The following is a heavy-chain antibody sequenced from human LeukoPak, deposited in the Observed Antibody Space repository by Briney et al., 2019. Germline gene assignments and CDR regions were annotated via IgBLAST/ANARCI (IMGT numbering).Heavy chain of an antibody. CDR3: ARGGMPAGWFDP. J-gene: IGHJ5*02. CDR2: INAGNGNT. D-gene: IGHD2-2*01. V-gene: IGHV1-3*01. CDR1: GYTFTSYA. Sequence: GASVKVSCKASGYTFTSYAMHWVRQAPGQRLEWMGWINAGNGNTKYSQKFQGRVTITRDTSASTAYMELSSLRSEDTAVYYCARGGMPAGWFDPWGQGTLATVSS.